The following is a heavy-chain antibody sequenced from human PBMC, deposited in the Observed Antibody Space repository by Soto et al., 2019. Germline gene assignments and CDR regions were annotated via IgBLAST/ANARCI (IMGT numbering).Heavy chain of an antibody. CDR3: ARVWGVGYSSSPTLVGGFDY. D-gene: IGHD6-6*01. CDR1: GGTFSSYA. CDR2: IIPIFGTA. Sequence: QVQLVQSGAEVKKPGSSVKVSCKASGGTFSSYAISWVQQAPGQGLEWMGGIIPIFGTANYAQKFQGRVTITADKSTSTAYMELSSLRSEDTAVYYCARVWGVGYSSSPTLVGGFDYWGQGTLVTVSS. V-gene: IGHV1-69*06. J-gene: IGHJ4*02.